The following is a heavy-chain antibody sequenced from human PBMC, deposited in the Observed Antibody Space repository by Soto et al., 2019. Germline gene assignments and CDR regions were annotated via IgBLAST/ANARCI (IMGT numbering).Heavy chain of an antibody. CDR2: ISPFNGNT. CDR1: GDGFTRNA. Sequence: KDSGDGFTRNALTSTRQAKKKGLEWMGWISPFNGNTNYGQTLQGRVTLTTETSTSTVYMELRSLRSDDTAVYYCEAEHSLRGTVPVAAFLRDRASDL. V-gene: IGHV1-18*01. J-gene: IGHJ2*01. D-gene: IGHD2-15*01. CDR3: EAEHSLRGTVPVAAFLRDRASDL.